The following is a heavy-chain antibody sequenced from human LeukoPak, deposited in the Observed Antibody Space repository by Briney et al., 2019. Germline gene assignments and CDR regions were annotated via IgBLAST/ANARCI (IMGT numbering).Heavy chain of an antibody. D-gene: IGHD4-17*01. CDR1: GYTFTSYG. CDR2: ISAYNGNT. CDR3: ARGQTTVTTPWFDP. J-gene: IGHJ5*02. V-gene: IGHV1-18*01. Sequence: GASVKVSSKASGYTFTSYGISWVRQAPGQGLEWMGWISAYNGNTNYAQKLQGRVTMTTDTSTSTAYMELRSLRSDDTAVYYCARGQTTVTTPWFDPWGQGTLVTVSS.